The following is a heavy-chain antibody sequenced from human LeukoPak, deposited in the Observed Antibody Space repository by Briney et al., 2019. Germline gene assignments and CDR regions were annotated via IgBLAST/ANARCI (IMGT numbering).Heavy chain of an antibody. CDR1: GGSFSGYY. V-gene: IGHV4-34*01. J-gene: IGHJ3*02. CDR3: ARCFGAFDI. Sequence: SETLSLTCAVYGGSFSGYYWSWIRQPPGKGLEWIGEINHSGSTNYNPSLKSRVTISVETSKNQFSLQLSSVTAADTAVYYCARCFGAFDIWGQGRMVTVSS. CDR2: INHSGST. D-gene: IGHD3-16*01.